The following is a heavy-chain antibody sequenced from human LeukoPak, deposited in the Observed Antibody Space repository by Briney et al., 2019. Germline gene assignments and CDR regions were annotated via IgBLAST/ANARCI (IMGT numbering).Heavy chain of an antibody. D-gene: IGHD6-13*01. V-gene: IGHV3-30*02. CDR3: VKDEAAAGVDFDS. J-gene: IGHJ4*02. CDR2: IRSDGSVK. Sequence: PGGSLRLSCAASGFTFSSYGMHWVRQAPGKGLEWVAFIRSDGSVKYYADSVRGRFTISRDNSKNTLYLQMNSLRAEDTAVYYCVKDEAAAGVDFDSWGQGTLVTVSS. CDR1: GFTFSSYG.